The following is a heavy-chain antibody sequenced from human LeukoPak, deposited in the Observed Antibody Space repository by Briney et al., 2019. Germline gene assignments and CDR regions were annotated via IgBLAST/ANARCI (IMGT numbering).Heavy chain of an antibody. V-gene: IGHV4-59*01. CDR1: GGSISSYY. CDR2: IYYSGST. J-gene: IGHJ4*02. CDR3: ARVRGRQWLVPSPFDY. D-gene: IGHD6-19*01. Sequence: PSETLSLTCTVSGGSISSYYWSWIRQPPGKGLEWIGYIYYSGSTNYDPPLKSRVTISVDTSKNQFSLKLSSVTAADTAVYYCARVRGRQWLVPSPFDYWGQGTLVTVSS.